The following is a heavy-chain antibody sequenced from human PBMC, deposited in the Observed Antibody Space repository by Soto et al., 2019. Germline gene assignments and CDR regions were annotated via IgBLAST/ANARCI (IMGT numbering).Heavy chain of an antibody. CDR1: GGSISSGGYY. J-gene: IGHJ2*01. D-gene: IGHD4-17*01. CDR3: AREVTVTEYRNWYFDL. V-gene: IGHV4-31*03. Sequence: QVQLQESGPGLVKPSQTLSLTCTVSGGSISSGGYYWSWIRQHPGKGLEWIGYIYYSGSTYYNPSLTSRVTISVDPSKNQCSLKLSSVTAAGTAVYYCAREVTVTEYRNWYFDLWGRGTLVTVSS. CDR2: IYYSGST.